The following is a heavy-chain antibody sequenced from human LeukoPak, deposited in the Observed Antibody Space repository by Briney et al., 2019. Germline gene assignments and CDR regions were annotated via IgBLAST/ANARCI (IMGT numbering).Heavy chain of an antibody. J-gene: IGHJ6*03. CDR2: IHYSGST. Sequence: PSETLSLTCAVSGGSISSSYWSWIRQPPGRGLEWLGSIHYSGSTSYNSSLKSRVTLSVDTSKNQFSLKLSSVTAADTAVYYCAVVGYCSSTSCYGYYYYYMDVWGKGTTGTVSS. CDR1: GGSISSSY. D-gene: IGHD2-2*01. CDR3: AVVGYCSSTSCYGYYYYYMDV. V-gene: IGHV4-59*12.